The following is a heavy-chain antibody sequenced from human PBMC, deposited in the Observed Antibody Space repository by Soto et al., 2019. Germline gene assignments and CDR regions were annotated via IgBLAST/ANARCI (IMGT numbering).Heavy chain of an antibody. V-gene: IGHV3-21*01. J-gene: IGHJ3*02. CDR2: ISSSSSYI. Sequence: GGSLRLSCAASGFTFSSYSMNWVRQAPGKGLEWVSSISSSSSYIYYADSVKGRFTISRDNAKNSLYLQMNSLRAEDTAVYYCARDGWGNDAFDIWGQGTMVTVSS. D-gene: IGHD6-19*01. CDR3: ARDGWGNDAFDI. CDR1: GFTFSSYS.